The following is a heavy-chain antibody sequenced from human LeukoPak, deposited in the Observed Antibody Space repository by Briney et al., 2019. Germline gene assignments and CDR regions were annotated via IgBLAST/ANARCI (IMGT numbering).Heavy chain of an antibody. V-gene: IGHV4-34*01. CDR2: INHSGST. J-gene: IGHJ4*02. CDR3: ARRGFDSSYFDY. Sequence: PSETLSLTCAVYGDSFSGYYWSWIRQPPGKGLEWIGEINHSGSTNYNPSLKSRVTISVDTSKNQFSLKLSSVTAADTAVYYCARRGFDSSYFDYWGQGTLVTVSS. D-gene: IGHD3-9*01. CDR1: GDSFSGYY.